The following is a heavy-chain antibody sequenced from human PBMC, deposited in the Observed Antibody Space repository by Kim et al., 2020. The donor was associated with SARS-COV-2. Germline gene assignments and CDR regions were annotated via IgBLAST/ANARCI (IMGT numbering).Heavy chain of an antibody. D-gene: IGHD6-19*01. CDR3: ARGGRVGVAPDFDY. Sequence: QKFQGRVTITADKSTSTAYMELSSLRSEDTAVYYCARGGRVGVAPDFDYWGQGTLVTVSS. V-gene: IGHV1-69*04. J-gene: IGHJ4*02.